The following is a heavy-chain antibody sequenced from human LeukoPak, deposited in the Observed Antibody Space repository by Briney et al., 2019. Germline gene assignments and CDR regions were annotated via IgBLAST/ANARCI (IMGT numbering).Heavy chain of an antibody. CDR1: GGSISSSSCY. J-gene: IGHJ4*02. CDR3: AREYYGSGSYCFDY. D-gene: IGHD3-10*01. CDR2: IYYSGST. V-gene: IGHV4-39*07. Sequence: SETLSLTCTVSGGSISSSSCYWGWIRQPPGKGLEWIGSIYYSGSTYYNPSLKSRVTISVDTSKNQFSLKLSSVTAADTAVYYCAREYYGSGSYCFDYWGQGTLVTVSS.